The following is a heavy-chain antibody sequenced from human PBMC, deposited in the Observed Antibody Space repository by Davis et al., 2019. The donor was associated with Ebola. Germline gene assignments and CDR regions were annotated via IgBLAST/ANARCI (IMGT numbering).Heavy chain of an antibody. J-gene: IGHJ6*02. CDR1: GGSISSYY. V-gene: IGHV4-59*12. CDR3: ARDLWEWFGELLYYYYGMDV. Sequence: SETLSLTCTVSGGSISSYYWSWIRQPPGKGLEWIGYIYYSGSTNYNPSLKSRVTISVDTSKNQFSLQLNSVTPEDTAVYYCARDLWEWFGELLYYYYGMDVWGQGTTVTVSS. CDR2: IYYSGST. D-gene: IGHD3-10*01.